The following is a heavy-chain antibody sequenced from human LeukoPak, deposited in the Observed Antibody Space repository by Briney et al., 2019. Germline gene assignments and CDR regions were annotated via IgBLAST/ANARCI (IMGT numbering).Heavy chain of an antibody. CDR3: ARQYTSTFRGVRIDWFDP. CDR2: ISYSGST. CDR1: GDSITSNY. D-gene: IGHD1-1*01. J-gene: IGHJ5*02. V-gene: IGHV4-59*08. Sequence: PSETLSLTCTVSGDSITSNYWSWIRQAPGKGLDLLGYISYSGSTNYSPSLKSRVTISVDTSRNQFSLTLSSVTAADTAVYYCARQYTSTFRGVRIDWFDPWGQGILVTVSS.